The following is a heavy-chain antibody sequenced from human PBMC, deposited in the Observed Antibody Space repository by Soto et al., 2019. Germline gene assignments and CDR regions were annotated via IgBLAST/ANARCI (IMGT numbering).Heavy chain of an antibody. CDR3: ARVGPGYCSSTSCYAYYYYGMDV. CDR2: IWYDGSNK. V-gene: IGHV3-33*01. CDR1: GFTFSSYS. D-gene: IGHD2-2*01. J-gene: IGHJ6*02. Sequence: QVQLVESGGGVVQPGRSLRLSCAASGFTFSSYSMHWVRQAPGKGLEWVAVIWYDGSNKYYADSVKGRFTISRDNSKNTLYLQMNSMRAEDTAVYYCARVGPGYCSSTSCYAYYYYGMDVRGQGTTVTVSS.